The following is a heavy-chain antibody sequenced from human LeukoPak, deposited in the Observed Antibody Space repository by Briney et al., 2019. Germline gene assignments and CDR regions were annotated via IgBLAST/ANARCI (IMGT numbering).Heavy chain of an antibody. CDR1: GGSISSYY. V-gene: IGHV4-59*01. J-gene: IGHJ6*04. CDR3: ARDSRYYYGSGSYSQTDGMDV. D-gene: IGHD3-10*01. Sequence: SETLSLTCAVSGGSISSYYLSWVREPPGKGLEWMGYIYYSRSTNYNPPPKSRVTISVDTSKNQFSLKLSSVTAADTAVYYCARDSRYYYGSGSYSQTDGMDVWGKGTTVSVSS. CDR2: IYYSRST.